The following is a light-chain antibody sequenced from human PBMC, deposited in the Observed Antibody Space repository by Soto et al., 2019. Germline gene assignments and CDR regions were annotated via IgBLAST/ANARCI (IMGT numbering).Light chain of an antibody. CDR3: QQYNNWPLIT. CDR2: DAS. J-gene: IGKJ5*01. CDR1: QSISDR. Sequence: DIQMTQAPSTLAGSVGDRVTIPFRASQSISDRLAWYQRKPGKAPKLLIFDASSLESGVPSRFSGSGSGTEFTLTISSLQPDDFAVYYCQQYNNWPLITFGQGTRLEIK. V-gene: IGKV1-5*01.